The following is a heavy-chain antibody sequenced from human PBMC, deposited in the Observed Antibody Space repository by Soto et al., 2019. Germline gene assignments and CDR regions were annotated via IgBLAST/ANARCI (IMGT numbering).Heavy chain of an antibody. Sequence: ASVNVSCKASGYTFTSYAMHCVRQAPGQRLEWMGWIKAGSGNTKYSQKFQGRGTITADKSTSTAYMELSSLRSEDTAVYYCARAPEILRFQNWFDPWGQGTLVTVSS. D-gene: IGHD3-3*01. J-gene: IGHJ5*02. CDR1: GYTFTSYA. V-gene: IGHV1-3*01. CDR2: IKAGSGNT. CDR3: ARAPEILRFQNWFDP.